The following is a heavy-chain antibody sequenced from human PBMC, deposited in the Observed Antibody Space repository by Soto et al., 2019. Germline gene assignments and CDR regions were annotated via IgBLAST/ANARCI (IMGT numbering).Heavy chain of an antibody. CDR3: AREGDCGVVRWDY. CDR2: IIPIFGTA. J-gene: IGHJ4*02. D-gene: IGHD2-21*01. V-gene: IGHV1-69*13. CDR1: GGTFSSYA. Sequence: SVKVSCKASGGTFSSYAISWVRQAPGQGLEWMGGIIPIFGTANYAQKFQGRVTITADESTSTAYMELSSLRSEDTAVYYCAREGDCGVVRWDYWGQGTLVTVSS.